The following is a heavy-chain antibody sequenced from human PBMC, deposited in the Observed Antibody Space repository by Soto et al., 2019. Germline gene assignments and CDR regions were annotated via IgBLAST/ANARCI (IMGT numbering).Heavy chain of an antibody. V-gene: IGHV3-23*01. Sequence: EVQLLESGGGLVQPGGSLRLSCAASGFTFSSYAMSWVRQAPGKGLEWVSAISRSGDSTYYADSVKGRFTISRVNSENTMYLQMNSLRAEATAVYYCAKGVRGYCTSPSCRAYWFDPGGQGTLVTVSS. CDR2: ISRSGDST. CDR3: AKGVRGYCTSPSCRAYWFDP. J-gene: IGHJ5*02. D-gene: IGHD2-2*01. CDR1: GFTFSSYA.